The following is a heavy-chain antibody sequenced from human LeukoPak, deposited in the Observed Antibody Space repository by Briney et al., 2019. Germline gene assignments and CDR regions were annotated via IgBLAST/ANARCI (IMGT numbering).Heavy chain of an antibody. V-gene: IGHV3-74*01. D-gene: IGHD6-13*01. CDR2: INSDGNII. J-gene: IGHJ4*02. CDR1: GFTFSSFW. CDR3: VAGMGNY. Sequence: GGSLRLSCAPSGFTFSSFWMHWVRQVPGKGLVWVSRINSDGNIITYADSVKGRFTISRDNARNLVYLQMKSLRAEDTAVYYCVAGMGNYWGQGTLVPV.